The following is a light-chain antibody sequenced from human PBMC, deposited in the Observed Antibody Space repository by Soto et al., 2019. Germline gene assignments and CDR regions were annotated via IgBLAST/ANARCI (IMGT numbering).Light chain of an antibody. CDR3: QQYNQWPLT. J-gene: IGKJ4*01. CDR2: GAS. V-gene: IGKV3-15*01. Sequence: ETVMTQSPATLSVSPGERATLSCRAGQSVNSYLAWYQQKPGQAPRLLIRGASARATGIPARFSGSGSGTEFTLTISSLQSEDVAVYYCQQYNQWPLTFGGGTKVDIK. CDR1: QSVNSY.